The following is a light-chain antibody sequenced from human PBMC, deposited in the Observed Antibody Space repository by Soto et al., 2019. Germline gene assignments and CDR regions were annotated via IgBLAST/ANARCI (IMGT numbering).Light chain of an antibody. CDR1: SSDVGSDNL. CDR3: TLYRNSNTV. Sequence: LTQPPSVSGSPGQSVTISCTGTSSDVGSDNLASWYQQPPATAPKLMIYQVSIRPSGVPDRFSGSKSGNTASLTISGLQTDDEADYYCTLYRNSNTVFGTGTKVTVL. CDR2: QVS. V-gene: IGLV2-18*01. J-gene: IGLJ1*01.